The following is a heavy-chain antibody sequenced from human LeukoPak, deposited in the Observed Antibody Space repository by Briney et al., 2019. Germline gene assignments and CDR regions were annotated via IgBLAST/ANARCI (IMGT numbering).Heavy chain of an antibody. V-gene: IGHV3-23*01. CDR3: AKDRGVLRYFDWLYDY. D-gene: IGHD3-9*01. Sequence: PGGSLRLSCAASGFTFNSYAMSWVRQAPGKGLEWVSAIVGGTVTFYTDSVKGRFTISRDNSKNTLYLQMNGLRAEDTAVYYCAKDRGVLRYFDWLYDYWGQGTLVTVSS. CDR2: IVGGTVT. CDR1: GFTFNSYA. J-gene: IGHJ4*02.